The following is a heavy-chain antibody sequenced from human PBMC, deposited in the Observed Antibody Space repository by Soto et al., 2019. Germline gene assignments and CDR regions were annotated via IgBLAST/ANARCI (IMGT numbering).Heavy chain of an antibody. V-gene: IGHV3-21*01. Sequence: PGGSLILSCAACGFTFSSYSMNWVRQAPGKGLEWVSSISSSISYIYYADSVKGRFTISRDNAKNSLYLQMNSLRAEDTAVYYCARDFDYGRPLDYWGQGTLVTV. J-gene: IGHJ4*02. CDR2: ISSSISYI. D-gene: IGHD4-17*01. CDR3: ARDFDYGRPLDY. CDR1: GFTFSSYS.